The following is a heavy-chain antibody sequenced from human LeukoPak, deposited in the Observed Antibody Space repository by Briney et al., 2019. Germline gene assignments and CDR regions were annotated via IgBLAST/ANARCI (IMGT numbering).Heavy chain of an antibody. D-gene: IGHD3-22*01. Sequence: SETLSLTCTVSGGSISSYYWSWIRQPPGKGLEWIGYIYYSGSTNYNPSLKSRVTIPVDTSKNQFSLKLSSVTAADTAVYYCARDLKSYYYDSSGYYYEDWFDPWGQGTLVTVSS. CDR3: ARDLKSYYYDSSGYYYEDWFDP. CDR2: IYYSGST. J-gene: IGHJ5*02. V-gene: IGHV4-59*01. CDR1: GGSISSYY.